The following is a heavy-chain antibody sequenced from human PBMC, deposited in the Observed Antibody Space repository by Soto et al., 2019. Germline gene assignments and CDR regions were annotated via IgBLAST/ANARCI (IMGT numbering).Heavy chain of an antibody. V-gene: IGHV4-30-2*01. CDR3: ARGPPNTY. CDR2: IYHSGST. J-gene: IGHJ4*02. D-gene: IGHD2-8*01. CDR1: GGSISSGGYS. Sequence: SETLSLTCTVSGGSISSGGYSWSWIRQPPGKGPEWIGYIYHSGSTYYNPSLKSRVTISVDRSKNQFSLKLSSVTAADTAVYYCARGPPNTYWGQGTLVTVSS.